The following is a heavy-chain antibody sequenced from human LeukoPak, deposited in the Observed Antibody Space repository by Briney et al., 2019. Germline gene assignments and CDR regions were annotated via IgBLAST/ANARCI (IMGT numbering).Heavy chain of an antibody. Sequence: ASVKVSCKASGYTFTSYGISWVRQAPGQGLEWMGWISAYNGNTNYAQKLQGRVTMTTDTSTSTAYMELRSLRSDDTAVYYCARDRLEWLLAATEYFQHWGQGTLVTVSS. CDR1: GYTFTSYG. V-gene: IGHV1-18*01. CDR3: ARDRLEWLLAATEYFQH. J-gene: IGHJ1*01. CDR2: ISAYNGNT. D-gene: IGHD3-3*01.